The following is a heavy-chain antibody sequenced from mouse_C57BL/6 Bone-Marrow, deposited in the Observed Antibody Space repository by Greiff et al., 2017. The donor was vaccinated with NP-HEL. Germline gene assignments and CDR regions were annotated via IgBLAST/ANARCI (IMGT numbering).Heavy chain of an antibody. CDR2: SRNKANDYTT. V-gene: IGHV7-1*01. CDR3: ARDALTGSWFAY. CDR1: GFTFSDFY. Sequence: EVQLVESGGGLVQSGRSLRLSCATSGFTFSDFYMEWVRQAPGKGLEWIAASRNKANDYTTEYSASVKGRFIVSRDTSQSILYLQMNALRAEDPAIYYCARDALTGSWFAYWGQGTLVTVSA. J-gene: IGHJ3*01. D-gene: IGHD4-1*01.